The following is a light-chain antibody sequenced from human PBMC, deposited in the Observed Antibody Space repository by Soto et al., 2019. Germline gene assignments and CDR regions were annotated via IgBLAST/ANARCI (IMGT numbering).Light chain of an antibody. CDR2: DAS. V-gene: IGKV1-5*01. CDR1: QSISSW. J-gene: IGKJ1*01. CDR3: QQYNSSSGT. Sequence: DDEMTQSASALSASLGDRVTITCRASQSISSWLDWYKQKPGKAPKLLIYDASSLESGVPSRCSGSGSGTEFTLTISSLPPDDFETYYCQQYNSSSGTCGQGTKVDIK.